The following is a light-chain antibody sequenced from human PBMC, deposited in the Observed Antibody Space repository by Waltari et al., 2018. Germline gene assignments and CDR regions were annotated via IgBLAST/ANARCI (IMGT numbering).Light chain of an antibody. CDR3: AAWDDSLSRLV. J-gene: IGLJ3*02. Sequence: QSVLTQPPPTSGTPGQRVPISCSGSSSNIGTTFVYWYQQLPGTAPKLLIFKDNQRPSGVPDRFSDSRSGTSASLAISGLRSEDEADYYCAAWDDSLSRLVFVGGTKLTVL. CDR1: SSNIGTTF. V-gene: IGLV1-47*01. CDR2: KDN.